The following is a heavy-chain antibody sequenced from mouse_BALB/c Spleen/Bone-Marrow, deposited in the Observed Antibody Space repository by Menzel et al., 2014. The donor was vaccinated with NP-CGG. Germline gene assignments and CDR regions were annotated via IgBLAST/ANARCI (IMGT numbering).Heavy chain of an antibody. J-gene: IGHJ4*01. CDR2: IYPGNSDT. D-gene: IGHD1-1*02. CDR1: GYSFTSYW. CDR3: TRVTMAMDY. V-gene: IGHV1-5*01. Sequence: VQLKDSGTVLTRPGASVKMSCKASGYSFTSYWMHWVKQRPGQGLEWIGAIYPGNSDTSYNQKFKGKAKLTAVTSATTDYMEFSSLTNEDSAVYYCTRVTMAMDYWGQGTSVTVSS.